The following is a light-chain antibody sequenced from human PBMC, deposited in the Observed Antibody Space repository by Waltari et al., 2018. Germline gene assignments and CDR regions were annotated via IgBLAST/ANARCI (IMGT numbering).Light chain of an antibody. CDR1: SPNIGAGYD. J-gene: IGLJ2*01. V-gene: IGLV1-40*01. CDR2: GNS. CDR3: QSYDSSLSASVV. Sequence: QSVLTQPPSVSGAPGQRVTISCTGSSPNIGAGYDVPWYQQLPGTAPKLLIYGNSNRPSGVPDRFSGSKSGTSASLAITGLQAEDEADYYCQSYDSSLSASVVFGGGTKLTVL.